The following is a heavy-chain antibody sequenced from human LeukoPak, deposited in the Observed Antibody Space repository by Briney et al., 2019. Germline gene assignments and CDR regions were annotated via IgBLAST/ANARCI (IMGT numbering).Heavy chain of an antibody. D-gene: IGHD6-13*01. Sequence: SETLSLTCAVYGGSFSGYYWSWIRQPPGKGLEWIGEISHSGTTHYTPSLKTRVTTSLDTSKNQFSLKLTSVTAADTAVYYCARGGIVAAADYWGQGTLVTVSS. CDR1: GGSFSGYY. CDR2: ISHSGTT. CDR3: ARGGIVAAADY. V-gene: IGHV4-34*01. J-gene: IGHJ4*02.